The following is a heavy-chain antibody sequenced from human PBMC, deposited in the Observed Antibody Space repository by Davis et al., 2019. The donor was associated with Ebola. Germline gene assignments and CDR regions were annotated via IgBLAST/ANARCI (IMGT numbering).Heavy chain of an antibody. D-gene: IGHD3-10*01. CDR2: IFYTGSA. V-gene: IGHV4-59*03. Sequence: PSETLSLTYTVSGVSISRHYWSWIRQPPGKRLEWIGSIFYTGSAYYNSSLASRATTSVDTSKNQFSLKLTSVTAADTAMYYCSERGSSVWGQGALVTVSS. CDR1: GVSISRHY. J-gene: IGHJ4*02. CDR3: SERGSSV.